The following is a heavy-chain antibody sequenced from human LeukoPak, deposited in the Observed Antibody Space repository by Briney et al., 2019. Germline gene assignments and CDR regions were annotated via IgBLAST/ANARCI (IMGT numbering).Heavy chain of an antibody. J-gene: IGHJ4*02. D-gene: IGHD3-22*01. CDR3: ARDRALYDSRRGYYYTEDDY. CDR1: GFTFSTYW. CDR2: INQDGSEK. Sequence: GGSLRLSCAASGFTFSTYWMSWVRQAPGKGLEWVANINQDGSEKYSVDSVKGRFTISRDNAKSSLYLQMNSLRADDTAVYYRARDRALYDSRRGYYYTEDDYWGQGTLVTVSS. V-gene: IGHV3-7*01.